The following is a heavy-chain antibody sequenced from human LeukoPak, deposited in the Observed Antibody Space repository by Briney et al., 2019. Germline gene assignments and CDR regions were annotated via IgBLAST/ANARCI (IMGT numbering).Heavy chain of an antibody. CDR2: INAGNGNT. CDR3: ARTPPYDSSGYYSYFQH. D-gene: IGHD3-22*01. V-gene: IGHV1-3*01. CDR1: GYTFTSYA. Sequence: ASVKVSCKASGYTFTSYAMHWVRQAPGQRLEWMGWINAGNGNTKYSQKFQGRVTITRDTSASTAYMELSSLRSEDTAVYYCARTPPYDSSGYYSYFQHWGQGTLVTVSS. J-gene: IGHJ1*01.